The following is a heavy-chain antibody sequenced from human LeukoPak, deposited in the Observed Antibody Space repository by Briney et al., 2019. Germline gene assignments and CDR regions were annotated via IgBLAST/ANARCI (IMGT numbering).Heavy chain of an antibody. CDR1: GFTFSSYG. CDR2: ISYDGSNK. V-gene: IGHV3-30*18. D-gene: IGHD5-24*01. J-gene: IGHJ4*02. CDR3: AKDRGDGYSPYYFDY. Sequence: PGGSLRLSCAASGFTFSSYGMHWVRQAPGKGLEWVAVISYDGSNKYYADSVKGRFTISRDNSKNTLYLQMNSLRAEDAAVYYCAKDRGDGYSPYYFDYWGQGTLVTVSS.